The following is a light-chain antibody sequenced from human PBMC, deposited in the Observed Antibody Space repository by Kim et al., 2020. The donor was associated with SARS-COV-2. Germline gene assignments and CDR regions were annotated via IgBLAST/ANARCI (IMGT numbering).Light chain of an antibody. CDR2: AAS. J-gene: IGKJ3*01. CDR1: QGVSSN. CDR3: QQCHTWPVN. Sequence: EIVMTQSPATLSVSPGERATLSCRASQGVSSNLAWYQQQPGQAPRLLIYAASTRATGIPARFSGSGSGTEFTLTINSLQSEDFAVYYCQQCHTWPVNFGPGTKVDIK. V-gene: IGKV3D-15*01.